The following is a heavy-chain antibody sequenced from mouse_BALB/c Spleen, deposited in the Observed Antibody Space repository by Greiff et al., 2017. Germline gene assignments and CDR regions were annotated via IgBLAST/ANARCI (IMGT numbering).Heavy chain of an antibody. V-gene: IGHV14-3*02. J-gene: IGHJ4*01. Sequence: EVQLQESGAELVKPGASVKLSCTASGFNIKDTYMHWVKQRPEQGLEWIGRIDPANGNTKYDPKFQGKATITADTSSNTAYLQLSSLTSEDTAVYYCATGGDGYYYAMEYWGQGTSVTVSS. CDR1: GFNIKDTY. CDR2: IDPANGNT. CDR3: ATGGDGYYYAMEY. D-gene: IGHD2-3*01.